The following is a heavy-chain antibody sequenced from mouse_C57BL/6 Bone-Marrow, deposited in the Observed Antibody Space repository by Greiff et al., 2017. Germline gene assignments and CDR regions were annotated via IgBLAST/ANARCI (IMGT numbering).Heavy chain of an antibody. CDR1: GYTFTSYW. CDR2: IHPNSGST. D-gene: IGHD1-1*01. CDR3: ATSYYYGSSGY. J-gene: IGHJ2*01. V-gene: IGHV1-64*01. Sequence: VQLQQPGAELVKPGASVKLSCKASGYTFTSYWMHWVKQRPGQGLEWIGMIHPNSGSTNYNEKFKSKATLTVDKSSSTAYMQLSSLTSEDSAVYYCATSYYYGSSGYWGQGTTLTVSS.